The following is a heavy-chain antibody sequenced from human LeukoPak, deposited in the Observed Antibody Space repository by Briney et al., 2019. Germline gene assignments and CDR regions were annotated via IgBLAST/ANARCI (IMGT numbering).Heavy chain of an antibody. CDR2: IIPIFGTA. V-gene: IGHV1-69*13. J-gene: IGHJ6*02. CDR3: ARIRRGYSYGYYGMDV. Sequence: ASVKVSCKASGGTFSSYAISWVRQAPGQGLEWMGGIIPIFGTANYAQKFQGRVTITADESTSTAYMELSSLRSEDTAAYYCARIRRGYSYGYYGMDVWGQGTTVTVSS. D-gene: IGHD5-18*01. CDR1: GGTFSSYA.